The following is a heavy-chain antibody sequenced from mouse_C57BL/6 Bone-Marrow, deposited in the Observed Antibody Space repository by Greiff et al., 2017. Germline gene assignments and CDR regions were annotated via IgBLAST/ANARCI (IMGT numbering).Heavy chain of an antibody. CDR1: GYTFTSYW. J-gene: IGHJ4*01. CDR2: IDPSDSYT. V-gene: IGHV1-50*01. CDR3: AREKGFYYGYDGYAMDY. D-gene: IGHD2-2*01. Sequence: QVQLQQSGAELVKPGASVKLSCKASGYTFTSYWMQWVKQRPGQGLEWIGEIDPSDSYTNYNQKFKGKATLTVDTSSSTAYRQLSSLTSEDSAVYYCAREKGFYYGYDGYAMDYWGQGTSVTVSS.